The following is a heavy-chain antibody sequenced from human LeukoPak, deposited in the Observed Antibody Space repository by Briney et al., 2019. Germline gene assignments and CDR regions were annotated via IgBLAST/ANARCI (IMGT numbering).Heavy chain of an antibody. CDR2: INHSGST. J-gene: IGHJ4*02. D-gene: IGHD6-6*01. CDR1: GGSFSGYY. Sequence: SETLSLTCAVYGGSFSGYYWSWIRQPPGRGLEWIGEINHSGSTNYNPPLKSRVTISVDTSKNQFSLKLSSVTAADTAVYYCARGGIAARRPHYDYWGQGTLVTVSS. CDR3: ARGGIAARRPHYDY. V-gene: IGHV4-34*01.